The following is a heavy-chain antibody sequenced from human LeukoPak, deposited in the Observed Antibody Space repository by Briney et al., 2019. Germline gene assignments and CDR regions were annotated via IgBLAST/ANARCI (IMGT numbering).Heavy chain of an antibody. J-gene: IGHJ5*02. CDR3: ARKGPSGSYGNWFDP. Sequence: GASVKVSCKASGYTFTSYAMHWVRQAPGQRLEWMGWINAGNGNTKYSQKFQGRVTITRDTSASTAYMELSSLRSEDTAVYYCARKGPSGSYGNWFDPWGQGTLVTVSS. V-gene: IGHV1-3*01. CDR2: INAGNGNT. CDR1: GYTFTSYA. D-gene: IGHD1-26*01.